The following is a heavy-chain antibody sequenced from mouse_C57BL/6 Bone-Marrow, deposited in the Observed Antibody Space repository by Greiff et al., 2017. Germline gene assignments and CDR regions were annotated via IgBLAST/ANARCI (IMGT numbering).Heavy chain of an antibody. CDR2: ISYSGST. CDR3: ARSHYYGSSWDYFDY. D-gene: IGHD1-1*01. V-gene: IGHV3-8*01. J-gene: IGHJ2*01. Sequence: VQLKQSGPGLAKPSQTLSLTCSVTGYSITSDYWNWIRKFPGNKLEYMGYISYSGSTYYNPSLKSRISITLDTSKNQYYLQLNSVTTEDTATYYCARSHYYGSSWDYFDYWGQGTTLTFSS. CDR1: GYSITSDY.